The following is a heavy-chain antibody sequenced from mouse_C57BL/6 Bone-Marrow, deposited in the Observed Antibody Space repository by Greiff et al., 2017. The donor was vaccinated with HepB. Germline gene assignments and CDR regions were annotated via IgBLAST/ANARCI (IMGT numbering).Heavy chain of an antibody. CDR2: FYPGSGSI. CDR1: GYTFTEYT. D-gene: IGHD2-4*01. J-gene: IGHJ2*01. Sequence: VQVVESGAELVKPGASVKLSCKASGYTFTEYTIHWVKQRSGQGLEWIGWFYPGSGSIKYNEKFKDKATLTADKSSSTVYMELSRLTSEDSAVYFCARHEVRYYDYDYWGQGTTLTVSS. CDR3: ARHEVRYYDYDY. V-gene: IGHV1-62-2*01.